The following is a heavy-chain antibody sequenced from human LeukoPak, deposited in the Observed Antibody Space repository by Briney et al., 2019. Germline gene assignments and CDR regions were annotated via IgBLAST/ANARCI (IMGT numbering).Heavy chain of an antibody. CDR1: GGTFSIYA. V-gene: IGHV1-69*13. Sequence: SVNVSCKASGGTFSIYAISWLRQAPGQGLKWMGGIIPIFGTANYAQKFQGRVTITADESTSTAYMELSSLRSEDTAVYYCARAESRYYYDSSGYIKDAFDIWGQGTMVTVSS. D-gene: IGHD3-22*01. CDR2: IIPIFGTA. CDR3: ARAESRYYYDSSGYIKDAFDI. J-gene: IGHJ3*02.